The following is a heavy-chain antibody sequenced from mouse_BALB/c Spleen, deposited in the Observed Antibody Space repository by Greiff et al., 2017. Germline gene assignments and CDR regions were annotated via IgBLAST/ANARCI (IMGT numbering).Heavy chain of an antibody. CDR2: IDPENGDT. CDR3: NAWSGNYYAMDY. D-gene: IGHD2-1*01. CDR1: GFNIKDYY. Sequence: EVQLQESGAELVRSGASVKLSCTASGFNIKDYYMHWVKQRPEQGLEWIGWIDPENGDTEYAPKFQGKATMTADTSSNTAYLQLSSLTSEDTAVYYCNAWSGNYYAMDYWGQGTSVTVSS. V-gene: IGHV14-4*02. J-gene: IGHJ4*01.